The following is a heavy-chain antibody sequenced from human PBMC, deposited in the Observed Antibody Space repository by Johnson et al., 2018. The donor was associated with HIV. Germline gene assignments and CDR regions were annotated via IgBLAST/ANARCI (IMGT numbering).Heavy chain of an antibody. CDR3: AREDSGCLKAFDI. CDR1: GFTFSSYW. Sequence: EVQLVESGGGLVQPGGSLRLSCAASGFTFSSYWMRWVRQAPGKGLEWVSGISWNGGSKGYADSVKGRFTISRENAKTSLYLQMNSLRAEDTALYYCAREDSGCLKAFDIWGQGTMVTVSS. CDR2: ISWNGGSK. J-gene: IGHJ3*02. V-gene: IGHV3-20*04. D-gene: IGHD1-26*01.